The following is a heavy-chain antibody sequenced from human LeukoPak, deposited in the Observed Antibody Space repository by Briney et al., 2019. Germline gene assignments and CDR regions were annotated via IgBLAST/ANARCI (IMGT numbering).Heavy chain of an antibody. CDR3: ARETQYSSGWYPPDY. CDR1: GFTFSSYG. V-gene: IGHV3-33*01. CDR2: IWYDGSNK. Sequence: GGSLRLSCAASGFTFSSYGMHWVRQAPGKGLEWVAVIWYDGSNKYYADSVKGRFTISRDNSKNTLYLQMNSLRAEDTAVYYCARETQYSSGWYPPDYWGQGTLVTVSP. J-gene: IGHJ4*02. D-gene: IGHD6-19*01.